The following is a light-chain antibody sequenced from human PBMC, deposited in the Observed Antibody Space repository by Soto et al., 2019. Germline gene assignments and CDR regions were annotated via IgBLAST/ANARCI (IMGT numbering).Light chain of an antibody. CDR1: QSISSW. V-gene: IGKV1-5*03. J-gene: IGKJ1*01. Sequence: DIHITQSPSTLSASVGDTVTITCRASQSISSWLAWYQQKPGKAPKLLIYKASSLESGVPSRFSGSGSGTEFTLTISSLQPDDFATYYCQQYNSYRTFGQGTKVDIK. CDR3: QQYNSYRT. CDR2: KAS.